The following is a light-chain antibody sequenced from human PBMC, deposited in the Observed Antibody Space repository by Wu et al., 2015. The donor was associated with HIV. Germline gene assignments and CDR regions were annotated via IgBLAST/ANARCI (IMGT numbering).Light chain of an antibody. J-gene: IGKJ1*01. V-gene: IGKV3-15*01. CDR2: GAS. CDR3: QQYGSPWT. Sequence: EIVMTQSPATLSVSPGERATLSCRASQSVNSNLAWYQQKPGQAPRLLIYGASTRATGIPARFSGSGSGTEFTLTISSLQSEDFAVYYCQQYGSPWTFGQGTKVEIK. CDR1: QSVNSN.